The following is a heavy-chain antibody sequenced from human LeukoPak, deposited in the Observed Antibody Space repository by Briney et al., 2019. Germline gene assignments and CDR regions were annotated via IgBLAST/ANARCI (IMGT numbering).Heavy chain of an antibody. CDR3: ARGGMGTALDY. CDR1: GITFSRAW. Sequence: PGGSLRLSCEASGITFSRAWMTWVRQAPGKGLEWVSHINGDGSWTTHADSVKGRFTISRDNAKNTIYLQMSSLRAEDTAVYYCARGGMGTALDYWGQGTLVTVSS. D-gene: IGHD1-7*01. CDR2: INGDGSWT. J-gene: IGHJ4*02. V-gene: IGHV3-74*03.